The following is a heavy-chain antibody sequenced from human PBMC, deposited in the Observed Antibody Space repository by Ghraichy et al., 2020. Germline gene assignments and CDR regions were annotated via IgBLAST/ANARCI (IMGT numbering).Heavy chain of an antibody. V-gene: IGHV4-4*02. CDR1: GGSISSSNW. CDR3: ANAPEDLGGYGMDV. J-gene: IGHJ6*02. Sequence: SETLSLTCAVSGGSISSSNWWSWVRQPPGKGLEWIGEIYHSGSTNYNPSLKSRVTISVDKSKNQFSLKLSSVTAADTAVYYCANAPEDLGGYGMDVWGQGTTVTVSS. CDR2: IYHSGST.